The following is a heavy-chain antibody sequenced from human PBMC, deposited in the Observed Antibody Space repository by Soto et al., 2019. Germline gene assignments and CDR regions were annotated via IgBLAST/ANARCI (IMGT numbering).Heavy chain of an antibody. CDR3: ARHAWRYDFWSGYYKGPVLDY. CDR2: IYYSGST. D-gene: IGHD3-3*01. CDR1: GGSISSSSYY. Sequence: SETLSLTCTVSGGSISSSSYYWGWIRQPPGKGLEWIGSIYYSGSTYYNPSLKSRVTISVDTSKNQFSLKLSSVTAADTAVYYCARHAWRYDFWSGYYKGPVLDYWGQGTLVTVSS. J-gene: IGHJ4*02. V-gene: IGHV4-39*01.